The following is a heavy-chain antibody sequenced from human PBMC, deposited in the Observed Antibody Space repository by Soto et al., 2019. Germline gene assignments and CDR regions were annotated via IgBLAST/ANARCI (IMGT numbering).Heavy chain of an antibody. D-gene: IGHD2-15*01. V-gene: IGHV1-2*04. CDR3: ARGSLWVVVVAPSHYGMDV. CDR1: GYTFTSYA. J-gene: IGHJ6*02. CDR2: INPNSGGT. Sequence: ASVKVSCKASGYTFTSYAMHWVRQAPGQRLEWMGWINPNSGGTNYAQKFQGWVTMTRDTSISTAYMELSRLRSDDTAVYYCARGSLWVVVVAPSHYGMDVWGQGTTDTVSS.